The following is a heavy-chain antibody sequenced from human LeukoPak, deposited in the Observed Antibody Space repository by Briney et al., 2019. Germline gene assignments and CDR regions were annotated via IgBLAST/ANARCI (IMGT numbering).Heavy chain of an antibody. CDR2: IYYSGST. Sequence: SETLSLTCTVSGGSISSYYWSWIRQPPGKGLEWIGYIYYSGSTNYNPSLKSRVTISVDTSKNQFSLKLSSVTAADTAVYYCARDLRMGGPWRQFDYWDQGTLVTVSS. V-gene: IGHV4-59*01. CDR1: GGSISSYY. J-gene: IGHJ4*02. CDR3: ARDLRMGGPWRQFDY. D-gene: IGHD3-16*01.